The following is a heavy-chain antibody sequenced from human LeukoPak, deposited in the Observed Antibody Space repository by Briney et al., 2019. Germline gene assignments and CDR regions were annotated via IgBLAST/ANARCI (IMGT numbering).Heavy chain of an antibody. CDR2: ISSSGSTI. CDR3: ARDIYGGHDY. CDR1: GFTFSSYE. J-gene: IGHJ4*02. D-gene: IGHD2-21*01. Sequence: PGGSLRLSCAASGFTFSSYEMNWVRQAPGKGLEWVSYISSSGSTIYYADSVKGRFTISRDNAKNSLYLHVNSLRAEDTAVYYCARDIYGGHDYWGQGTLLTVSS. V-gene: IGHV3-48*03.